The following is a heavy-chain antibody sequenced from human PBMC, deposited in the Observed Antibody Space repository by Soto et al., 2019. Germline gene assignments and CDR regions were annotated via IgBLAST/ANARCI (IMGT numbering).Heavy chain of an antibody. J-gene: IGHJ4*02. CDR3: ARYYYDSSGFDY. CDR2: INHSGST. V-gene: IGHV4-34*01. CDR1: GGSFSGYD. Sequence: SETLALTCAVYGGSFSGYDWSWIRQPPGKGLEWIGEINHSGSTNYNPSLKSRVTISVDTSKNQFSLKLSSVTAADTAVCYCARYYYDSSGFDYWGQGTLVTVSS. D-gene: IGHD3-22*01.